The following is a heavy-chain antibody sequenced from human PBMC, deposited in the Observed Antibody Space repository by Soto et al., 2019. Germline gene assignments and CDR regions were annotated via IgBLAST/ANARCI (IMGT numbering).Heavy chain of an antibody. CDR1: GFTFSDYY. CDR3: ARVNSDYYYGMDV. CDR2: ISSSSSYT. D-gene: IGHD4-4*01. V-gene: IGHV3-11*06. J-gene: IGHJ6*02. Sequence: QVQLVESGGGLVKPGGSLRLSCAASGFTFSDYYMSWIRQAPGKGLEWVSYISSSSSYTTYADSVKGRFTISRDNAKNSLYLQMNSLRAEDTAVYYCARVNSDYYYGMDVWGQGTTATVSS.